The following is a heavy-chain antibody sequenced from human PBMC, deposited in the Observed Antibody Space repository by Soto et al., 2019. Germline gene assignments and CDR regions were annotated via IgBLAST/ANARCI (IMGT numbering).Heavy chain of an antibody. CDR1: GFTFSSYE. CDR2: ISNSGSVI. Sequence: LRLSCAASGFTFSSYEMIWVRQAPGKGLEWLSCISNSGSVISYVDSVKGRFTISRDNAKNSLYLQMNSLRDDDTAVYYCARADDSSGFRFDYWGQGTLVTVSS. D-gene: IGHD3-22*01. CDR3: ARADDSSGFRFDY. V-gene: IGHV3-48*03. J-gene: IGHJ4*02.